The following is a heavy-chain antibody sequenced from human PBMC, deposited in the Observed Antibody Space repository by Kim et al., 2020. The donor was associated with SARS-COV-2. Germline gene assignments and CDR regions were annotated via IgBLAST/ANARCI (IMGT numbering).Heavy chain of an antibody. CDR1: GFTFSSYG. CDR2: IWYDGSNK. J-gene: IGHJ5*02. D-gene: IGHD3-10*01. Sequence: GGSLRLSCAASGFTFSSYGMHWVRQAPGKGLEWVAVIWYDGSNKYYADSVKGRFTISRDNSKNTLYLQMNSLRAEDTAVYYCARDWGEYYGSGSYYTGWFYPGGQRTLVSVSS. CDR3: ARDWGEYYGSGSYYTGWFYP. V-gene: IGHV3-33*01.